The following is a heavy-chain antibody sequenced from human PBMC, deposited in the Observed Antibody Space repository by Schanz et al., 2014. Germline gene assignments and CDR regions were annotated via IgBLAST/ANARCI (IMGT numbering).Heavy chain of an antibody. CDR1: GFTVSINY. CDR3: ARGYSSSMDV. J-gene: IGHJ6*02. Sequence: EVQLVESGGGLVQPGGSLRLSCAASGFTVSINYMSWVRQAPGKGLEWVSVIYSGGSTYYADSVKGRFTISRDNSKNTLYLHMNSLSAADTAVYYCARGYSSSMDVWGQGTTVTVSS. CDR2: IYSGGST. D-gene: IGHD6-6*01. V-gene: IGHV3-66*01.